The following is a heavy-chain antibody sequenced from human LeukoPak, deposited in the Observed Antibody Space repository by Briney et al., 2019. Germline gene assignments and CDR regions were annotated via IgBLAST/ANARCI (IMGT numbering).Heavy chain of an antibody. CDR3: AIIYSGSYRRYFDY. Sequence: ASVKVSCKASGYTFTSYDINWVRQATGQGLEWMGWMNPNSGNTGYAQKFQGRVTMTRNTSISTAYMELSSLRSEDTAVYYCAIIYSGSYRRYFDYWGQGTLVTVSS. CDR1: GYTFTSYD. J-gene: IGHJ4*02. CDR2: MNPNSGNT. V-gene: IGHV1-8*01. D-gene: IGHD1-26*01.